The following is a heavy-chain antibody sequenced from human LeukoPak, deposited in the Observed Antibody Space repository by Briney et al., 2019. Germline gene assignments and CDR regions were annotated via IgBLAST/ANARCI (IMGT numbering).Heavy chain of an antibody. CDR1: GGSITSYTYY. CDR2: INHSGST. D-gene: IGHD3-9*01. J-gene: IGHJ5*02. V-gene: IGHV4-39*07. Sequence: SETLSLTCTVSGGSITSYTYYWGWIRQPPGKGLEWIGEINHSGSTNYNPSLKSRVTISVDTSKNQFSLKLSSVTAADTAVYYCARGRRNYDILTGYRNWFDPWGQGTLVTVSS. CDR3: ARGRRNYDILTGYRNWFDP.